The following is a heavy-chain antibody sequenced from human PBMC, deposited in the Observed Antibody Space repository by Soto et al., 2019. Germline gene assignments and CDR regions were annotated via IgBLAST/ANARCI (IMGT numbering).Heavy chain of an antibody. CDR2: IYTSGST. CDR3: ARGPHYDFWSGYYMGTRNNWFDP. D-gene: IGHD3-3*01. Sequence: PSETLSLTCTVSGGSISSYYWSWIRQPAGKGLEWIGRIYTSGSTNYNPSLKSRVTMSVDTSKNQFSLKLSSVTAADTAVYYCARGPHYDFWSGYYMGTRNNWFDPWGQGTLVTVS. V-gene: IGHV4-4*07. CDR1: GGSISSYY. J-gene: IGHJ5*02.